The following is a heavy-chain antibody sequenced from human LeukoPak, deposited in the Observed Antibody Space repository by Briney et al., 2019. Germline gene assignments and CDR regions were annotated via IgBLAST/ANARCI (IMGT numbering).Heavy chain of an antibody. CDR3: ARLGYYKFVDY. D-gene: IGHD2/OR15-2a*01. J-gene: IGHJ4*02. V-gene: IGHV4-4*09. Sequence: SETLSLTCTVSGGSISSYYWSWIRQPPGKGLEWIGYIYTSGSTNYNPSLKSRVTISVDTSKNQFSLKLSSVTAADMAVYYCARLGYYKFVDYWGQGTLVTVSS. CDR2: IYTSGST. CDR1: GGSISSYY.